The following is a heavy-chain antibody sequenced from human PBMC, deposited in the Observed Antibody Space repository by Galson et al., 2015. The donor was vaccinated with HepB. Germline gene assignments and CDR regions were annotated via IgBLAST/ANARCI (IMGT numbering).Heavy chain of an antibody. D-gene: IGHD7-27*01. V-gene: IGHV3-21*01. Sequence: SLRLSCAGSGFTFSSYTINWVRQTPGRGLEWVSSISSGGSYVYYGDSVKGRFTISRDNAKNSVNLQMNSLRVEDTAIYYCARDLLDVNGDRVVAFDIWGQGTMVTVSS. CDR3: ARDLLDVNGDRVVAFDI. CDR1: GFTFSSYT. CDR2: ISSGGSYV. J-gene: IGHJ3*02.